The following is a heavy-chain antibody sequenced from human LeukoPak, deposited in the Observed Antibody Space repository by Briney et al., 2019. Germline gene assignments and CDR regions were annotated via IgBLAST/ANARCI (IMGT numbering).Heavy chain of an antibody. CDR1: GYTFTTYA. D-gene: IGHD6-13*01. CDR3: ARTTRSWYEDNDAFDI. J-gene: IGHJ3*02. CDR2: INAGNGNR. V-gene: IGHV1-3*01. Sequence: GASVKVSCKASGYTFTTYAMHWVRQAPGQRLEWMGWINAGNGNRRYSQNFQGRITITRDTSATTAYMELSSLRPEDTAVYYCARTTRSWYEDNDAFDIWGQGTTVTVSS.